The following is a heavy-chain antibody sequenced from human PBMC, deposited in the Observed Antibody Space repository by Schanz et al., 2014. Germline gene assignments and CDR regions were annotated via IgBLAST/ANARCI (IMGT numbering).Heavy chain of an antibody. CDR2: ITYNGGTI. J-gene: IGHJ4*02. V-gene: IGHV3-48*01. CDR1: GITFSSHS. CDR3: ARDRRNADIDY. Sequence: EVQLLESGGGLVQPGGSLRLSCAASGITFSSHSFNWVRQAPGKGLEWISYITYNGGTIYYADSVKGRFTISRDNAKNSLYLEMNSLRAEDTALYYCARDRRNADIDYWGQGTLVTVSS. D-gene: IGHD1-1*01.